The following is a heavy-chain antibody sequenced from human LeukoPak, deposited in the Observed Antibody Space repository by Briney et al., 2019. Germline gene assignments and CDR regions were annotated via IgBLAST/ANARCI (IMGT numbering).Heavy chain of an antibody. CDR1: GFTFSDHY. J-gene: IGHJ6*03. CDR3: ARDLAVVVPAAMGNYMDV. CDR2: TRNKANSYTT. Sequence: GGSLRLSCAASGFTFSDHYMDWVRQAPGKGLEWVGRTRNKANSYTTEYAASVKGRFTISRDDSKNSLYLQMNSLKTEDTALYYCARDLAVVVPAAMGNYMDVWGKGTTVTASS. D-gene: IGHD2-2*01. V-gene: IGHV3-72*01.